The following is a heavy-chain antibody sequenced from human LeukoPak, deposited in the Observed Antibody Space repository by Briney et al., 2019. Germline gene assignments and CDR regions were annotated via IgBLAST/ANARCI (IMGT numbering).Heavy chain of an antibody. D-gene: IGHD6-19*01. Sequence: GASVKVSCKASGYTLTSYDINWVRQATGQGLEWMGWMNPNSGRTGYAQNFQGRITITRNTSISTAYMELSSLRSEDTAVYYCARDPSRELAVAGPHPYYGMDVWGQGTTVTVSS. CDR2: MNPNSGRT. V-gene: IGHV1-8*01. CDR1: GYTLTSYD. CDR3: ARDPSRELAVAGPHPYYGMDV. J-gene: IGHJ6*02.